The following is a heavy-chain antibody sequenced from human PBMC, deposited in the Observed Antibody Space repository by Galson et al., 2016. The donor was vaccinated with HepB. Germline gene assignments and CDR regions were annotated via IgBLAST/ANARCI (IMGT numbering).Heavy chain of an antibody. CDR3: ARHDSAIFPP. CDR1: GVSISDYY. CDR2: VSHSGDT. J-gene: IGHJ5*02. V-gene: IGHV4-59*08. D-gene: IGHD2-21*02. Sequence: ETLSLTCTVSGVSISDYYWSWIRQSPGKGLEWIGYVSHSGDTSYNPSLKSRATMSVDTSKNQFSLNLSSVTAADSAVYYCARHDSAIFPPWGPGTLVTVSS.